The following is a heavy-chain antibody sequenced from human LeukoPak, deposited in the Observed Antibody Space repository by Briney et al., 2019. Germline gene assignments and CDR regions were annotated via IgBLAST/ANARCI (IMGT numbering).Heavy chain of an antibody. CDR2: IYHSGST. J-gene: IGHJ3*02. Sequence: SETLSLTCAVSGGSISSGGYSWSWIRKRPGKGLEWIRYIYHSGSTYYNPSLKSRVTISVDGSKNQFSLKLSSVTAADTAVYYCARSDSYGDYKDAFDIWGQGTMVTVSS. CDR1: GGSISSGGYS. D-gene: IGHD4-17*01. V-gene: IGHV4-30-2*01. CDR3: ARSDSYGDYKDAFDI.